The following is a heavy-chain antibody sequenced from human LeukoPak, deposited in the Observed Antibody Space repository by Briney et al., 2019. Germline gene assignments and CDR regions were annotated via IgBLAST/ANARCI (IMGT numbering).Heavy chain of an antibody. D-gene: IGHD3-16*01. J-gene: IGHJ3*02. Sequence: SEALSLTCTVSGGSISSYYWSWIRQPPGKGLEWIGYIYYSGSTNYNPSLKSRVTISVDTSKNQFSLKLSSVTAADTAVYYCARVRGGAFDIWGQGTMVTVSS. CDR3: ARVRGGAFDI. CDR1: GGSISSYY. V-gene: IGHV4-59*01. CDR2: IYYSGST.